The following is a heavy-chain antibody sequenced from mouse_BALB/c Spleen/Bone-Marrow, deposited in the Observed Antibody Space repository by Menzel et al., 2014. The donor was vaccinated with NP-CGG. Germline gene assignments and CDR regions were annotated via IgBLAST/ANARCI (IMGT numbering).Heavy chain of an antibody. CDR1: GFTFSSFG. D-gene: IGHD2-1*01. V-gene: IGHV5-17*02. CDR2: ISSGSSTI. J-gene: IGHJ3*01. CDR3: ARGGNYAWFAY. Sequence: EVKLVESGGGLVQPGGSRKLSCAASGFTFSSFGMHWVRQAPEKGLEWVAYISSGSSTIYYADTVKGRFTISRDNPMNTLFLQMTSLRSEDTAMYYCARGGNYAWFAYWGQGTLVTVSA.